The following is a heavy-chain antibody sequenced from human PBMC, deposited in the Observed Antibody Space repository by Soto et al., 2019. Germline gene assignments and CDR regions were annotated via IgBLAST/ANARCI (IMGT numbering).Heavy chain of an antibody. Sequence: ASVKVSCKASGYTFTSYAMHWVRQAPGQRLEWMGWINAGNGNTKYSQKFQGRVTITRDTSASTAYMELSSLRSEDTAVYYCARVQWAADTAMVETFDYWGQGTLVTVSS. CDR3: ARVQWAADTAMVETFDY. CDR1: GYTFTSYA. V-gene: IGHV1-3*01. J-gene: IGHJ4*02. CDR2: INAGNGNT. D-gene: IGHD5-18*01.